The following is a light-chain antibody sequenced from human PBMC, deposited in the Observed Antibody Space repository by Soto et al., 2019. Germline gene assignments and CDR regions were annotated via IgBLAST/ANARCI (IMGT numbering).Light chain of an antibody. Sequence: EIVMTQSPATLSVSPGERVTIYSSASQSVRSNLAWYQQKPGQAPRLLIYGASTRATGLPARFSGSGSGTDFTLTISSLQSEDFAVYYCQQYNTWPPITFGQGTRLEIK. J-gene: IGKJ5*01. CDR1: QSVRSN. CDR2: GAS. CDR3: QQYNTWPPIT. V-gene: IGKV3-15*01.